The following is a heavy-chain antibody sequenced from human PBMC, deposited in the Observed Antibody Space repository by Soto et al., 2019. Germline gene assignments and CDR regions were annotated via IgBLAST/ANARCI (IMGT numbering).Heavy chain of an antibody. D-gene: IGHD3-9*01. Sequence: GGSLRLSCAASGFTFSNFEMHWVRQAPGKGLEWVSYINTAGSTKYYAESEKGRFTISRDNARNSLFLQMNSLRAEDTAVYYCARAECSSPDCLTAYYSYGLDVWGQGSTVTVSS. V-gene: IGHV3-48*03. CDR1: GFTFSNFE. J-gene: IGHJ6*02. CDR2: INTAGSTK. CDR3: ARAECSSPDCLTAYYSYGLDV.